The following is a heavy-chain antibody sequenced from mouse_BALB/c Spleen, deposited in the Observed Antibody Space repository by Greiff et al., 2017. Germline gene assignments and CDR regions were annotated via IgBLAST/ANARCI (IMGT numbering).Heavy chain of an antibody. CDR1: GYTFTDYV. V-gene: IGHV1-77*01. D-gene: IGHD1-2*01. CDR3: ARRGTTALARGYFDV. J-gene: IGHJ1*01. Sequence: QVQLQQSGPELVKPGASVKMSCKASGYTFTDYVISWVKQRTGQGLEWIGEIYPGSGSTYYNEKFKGKATLTADKSSNTAYMQLSSLTSEDSAVYFCARRGTTALARGYFDVWGAGTTVTVSS. CDR2: IYPGSGST.